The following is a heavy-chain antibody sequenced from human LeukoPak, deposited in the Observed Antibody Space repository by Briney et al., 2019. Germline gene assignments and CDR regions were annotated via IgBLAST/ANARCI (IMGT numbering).Heavy chain of an antibody. CDR2: ISYDVGKK. Sequence: GRSLRLSCAASGFTFSSYGMHWVRQAPGKGLEWVAVISYDVGKKYYADSVKGRFTISRDNAKNTLYLQMNSLRAEDTAVYYCARDFMYNTLCTGCWGQGTLVTVSS. CDR3: ARDFMYNTLCTGC. V-gene: IGHV3-30*03. J-gene: IGHJ4*02. CDR1: GFTFSSYG. D-gene: IGHD1-14*01.